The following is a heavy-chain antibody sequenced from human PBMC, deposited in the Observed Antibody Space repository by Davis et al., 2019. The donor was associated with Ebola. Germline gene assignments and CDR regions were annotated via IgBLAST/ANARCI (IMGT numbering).Heavy chain of an antibody. D-gene: IGHD4/OR15-4a*01. CDR2: IYSGDSDT. V-gene: IGHV5-51*01. J-gene: IGHJ4*02. CDR1: GYSFTNYW. Sequence: GESLKISCKGSGYSFTNYWIAWVRQMPGKGPEWMGIIYSGDSDTRYSPSFDGQVTISVDRSITTAHLQWSSLKASDTAIYYCVRQAGLYGAIDYWGQGTLVTVSS. CDR3: VRQAGLYGAIDY.